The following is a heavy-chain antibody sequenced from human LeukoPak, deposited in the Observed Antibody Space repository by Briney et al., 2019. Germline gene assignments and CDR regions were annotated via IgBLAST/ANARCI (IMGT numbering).Heavy chain of an antibody. J-gene: IGHJ6*02. D-gene: IGHD2-21*01. Sequence: SETLSLTCTVSGESISRSDYYWNWVRQPPGKGLELLGYIYFSGTTYYNPSLKSRLTISIDTSENQFSLSLSSVTAADSAVYYCARDLYGSGGYCYRYRYGLDIWGQGTTVTVSS. V-gene: IGHV4-30-4*01. CDR2: IYFSGTT. CDR1: GESISRSDYY. CDR3: ARDLYGSGGYCYRYRYGLDI.